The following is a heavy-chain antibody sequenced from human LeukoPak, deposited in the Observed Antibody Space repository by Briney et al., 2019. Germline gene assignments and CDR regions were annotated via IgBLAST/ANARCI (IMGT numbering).Heavy chain of an antibody. Sequence: PSETLSLTCTVSGGSISSYYWSWIRQPPGKGLEWIGYIYYSGSTNYNPSLKSRVTISVDTSKNQFSLKLSSVTAADTAVYYCARDHCSSTSCYTRDAFDIWGQGTMVTVSS. J-gene: IGHJ3*02. CDR1: GGSISSYY. CDR2: IYYSGST. D-gene: IGHD2-2*02. CDR3: ARDHCSSTSCYTRDAFDI. V-gene: IGHV4-59*01.